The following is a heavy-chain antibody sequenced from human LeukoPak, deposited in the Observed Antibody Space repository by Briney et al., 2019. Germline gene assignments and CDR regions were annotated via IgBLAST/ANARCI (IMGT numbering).Heavy chain of an antibody. CDR1: GFTFRSYW. J-gene: IGHJ5*02. D-gene: IGHD1-26*01. V-gene: IGHV3-74*01. CDR3: ARPANSGSYNWFDP. CDR2: INTDGSST. Sequence: GGSLRLSCAASGFTFRSYWMHWVRQAPGKGLVWVSHINTDGSSTSYADSVKGRFTISRDNAKNTLYLQMNSLRAEDTAVYYCARPANSGSYNWFDPWGQGTLVTVSS.